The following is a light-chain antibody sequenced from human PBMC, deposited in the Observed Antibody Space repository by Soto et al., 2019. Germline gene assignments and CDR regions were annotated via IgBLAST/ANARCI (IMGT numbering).Light chain of an antibody. J-gene: IGLJ2*01. CDR1: TGAVTSGHY. Sequence: QAVVTQEPSLTVSPGGTVTLTCGSSTGAVTSGHYPYWFQQKPGQAPRTLIYDTSNKPSWTPARFSGSLLGGKAALTLSGAQPEDEAEYYCLLSYSGAREVFGGGTKVTVL. CDR2: DTS. CDR3: LLSYSGAREV. V-gene: IGLV7-46*01.